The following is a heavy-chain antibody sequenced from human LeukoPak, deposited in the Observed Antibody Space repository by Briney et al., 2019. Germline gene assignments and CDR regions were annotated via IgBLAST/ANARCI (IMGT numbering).Heavy chain of an antibody. V-gene: IGHV3-30*02. J-gene: IGHJ4*02. Sequence: SRDNSKNTLYLQMSSLRAEDTAVYYCAKDRRNIAAARGYFDYWGQGTLVTVSS. D-gene: IGHD6-13*01. CDR3: AKDRRNIAAARGYFDY.